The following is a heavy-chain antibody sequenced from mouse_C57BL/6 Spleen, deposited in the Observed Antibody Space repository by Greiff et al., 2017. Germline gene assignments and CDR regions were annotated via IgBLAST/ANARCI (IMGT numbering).Heavy chain of an antibody. CDR1: GFTFSSYG. V-gene: IGHV5-6*01. J-gene: IGHJ2*01. D-gene: IGHD1-1*01. CDR3: SRHGDGSSYVDD. Sequence: EVKLVESGGDLVKPGGSLKLSCAASGFTFSSYGMSWVRQTPDKRLEWVATISSGGSYTYYPDSVKGRFTISRDNAKNTLYLQMSSLKSEDTAMYYCSRHGDGSSYVDDWGQGTTLTVSS. CDR2: ISSGGSYT.